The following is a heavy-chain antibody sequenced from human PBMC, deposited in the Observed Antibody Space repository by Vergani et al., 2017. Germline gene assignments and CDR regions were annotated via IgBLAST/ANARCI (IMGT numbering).Heavy chain of an antibody. J-gene: IGHJ4*02. D-gene: IGHD6-19*01. CDR3: TRLGAVAGMGGYY. CDR1: GFTFSGSA. Sequence: EVQLVESGGGLVQPGGSLKLSCAASGFTFSGSAMHWVRQASGKGLEWVGRIRSKANSYATAYAASVKGRFTISRDDSKNTAYLQMNSLKTEDTAVYYCTRLGAVAGMGGYYWGQGTLVTVSS. V-gene: IGHV3-73*02. CDR2: IRSKANSYAT.